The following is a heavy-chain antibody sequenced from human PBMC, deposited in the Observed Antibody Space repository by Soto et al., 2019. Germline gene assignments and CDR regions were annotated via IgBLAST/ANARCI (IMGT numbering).Heavy chain of an antibody. CDR3: ARNGDSSGYYFDY. V-gene: IGHV4-30-4*01. CDR2: IYYSGST. Sequence: PSETLSLTCTVSGGSISSGDYYWSWIRQPPGKGLEWIGYIYYSGSTYYNPSLKSRVTISVDTSKNQFSLKLSSVTAADTAVYYCARNGDSSGYYFDYWGQGTLVTVSS. D-gene: IGHD3-22*01. J-gene: IGHJ4*02. CDR1: GGSISSGDYY.